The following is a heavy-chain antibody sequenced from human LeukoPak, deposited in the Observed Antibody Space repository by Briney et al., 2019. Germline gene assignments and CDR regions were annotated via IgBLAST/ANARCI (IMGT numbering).Heavy chain of an antibody. CDR1: GFTFSSHG. D-gene: IGHD3-16*02. V-gene: IGHV3-30*18. Sequence: GRSLRLSCATSGFTFSSHGFYWVRQAPGKGLEWVAVISFDGSNTYYADSVKGRFTISRDNSKNALYLQMNSLRVEDTAVFYCVKGGGGTYRFDYWGQGTLVTVSS. CDR3: VKGGGGTYRFDY. CDR2: ISFDGSNT. J-gene: IGHJ4*02.